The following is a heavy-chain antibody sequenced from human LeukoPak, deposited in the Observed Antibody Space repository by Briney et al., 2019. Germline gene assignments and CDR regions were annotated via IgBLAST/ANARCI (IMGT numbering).Heavy chain of an antibody. CDR3: ARARRIAAAGTYYYYMDV. J-gene: IGHJ6*03. V-gene: IGHV1-69*05. Sequence: SVKVSCKASGGTFSSYAISWVRQAPRQGLEWMEGIIPIFGTANYAQKFQGRVTITTDESTSTAYMELSSLRSEDTAVYYCARARRIAAAGTYYYYMDVWGKGTTVTVSS. D-gene: IGHD6-13*01. CDR1: GGTFSSYA. CDR2: IIPIFGTA.